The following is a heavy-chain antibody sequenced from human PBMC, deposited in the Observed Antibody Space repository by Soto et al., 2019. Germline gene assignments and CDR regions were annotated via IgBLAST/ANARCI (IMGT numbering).Heavy chain of an antibody. D-gene: IGHD3-22*01. Sequence: GGSLRLSCAASGFTFSSYAMSWVRQAPGKGLEWVSAISGSGGSTYYADSVKGRFTISRDNSKNTLYLQMNSLRAEDTAVYYCAKGTARGAYYYDSSGPPADCWGQGTLVT. CDR3: AKGTARGAYYYDSSGPPADC. CDR2: ISGSGGST. V-gene: IGHV3-23*01. CDR1: GFTFSSYA. J-gene: IGHJ4*02.